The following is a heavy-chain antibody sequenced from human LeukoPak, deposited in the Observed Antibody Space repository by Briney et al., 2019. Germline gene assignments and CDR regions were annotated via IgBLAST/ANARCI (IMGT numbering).Heavy chain of an antibody. CDR2: IYYSGST. J-gene: IGHJ4*02. Sequence: SETLSLTCTVSGDSIRNYYWTWIRQPPGKALEWIGYIYYSGSTNYNPSLKSRVTISVDTSKNQFSLKLSPVTAADTAVYYCARVYYHSSAYYLYFFDYWGQGTLVTVSS. V-gene: IGHV4-59*01. CDR3: ARVYYHSSAYYLYFFDY. D-gene: IGHD3-22*01. CDR1: GDSIRNYY.